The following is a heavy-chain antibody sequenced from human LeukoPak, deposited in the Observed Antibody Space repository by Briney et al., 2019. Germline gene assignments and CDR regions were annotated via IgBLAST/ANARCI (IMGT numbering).Heavy chain of an antibody. Sequence: PGGSLRLSCAASGFIFSDYWVNWVRQAPGKGLEWVASIRQDGSEKTYVDSVKGRFTISRDNTKNSLYLQMSSLTAEDTAVHYCARDGTAAGLYFDLWGQGTLVTVSS. CDR3: ARDGTAAGLYFDL. CDR1: GFIFSDYW. V-gene: IGHV3-7*01. CDR2: IRQDGSEK. D-gene: IGHD6-13*01. J-gene: IGHJ4*01.